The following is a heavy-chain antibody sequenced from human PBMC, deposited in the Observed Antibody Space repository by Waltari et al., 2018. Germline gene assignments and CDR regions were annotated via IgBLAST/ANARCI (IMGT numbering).Heavy chain of an antibody. CDR1: GYTFTSYA. D-gene: IGHD6-19*01. Sequence: QVQLVQSGAEVKKPGASVKVSCKASGYTFTSYAMHWVRQAPGQRLEWMGWINAGDGNTKYSQKFQGRVTITRDTSASTAYMELSSLRSEDTAVYYCARDGHKSSGWYHYWGQGTLVTVSS. CDR2: INAGDGNT. V-gene: IGHV1-3*01. J-gene: IGHJ4*02. CDR3: ARDGHKSSGWYHY.